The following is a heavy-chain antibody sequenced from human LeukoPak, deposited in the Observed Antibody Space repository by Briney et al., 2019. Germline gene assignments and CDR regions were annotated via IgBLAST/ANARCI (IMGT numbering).Heavy chain of an antibody. CDR3: ARPGLGGHYIDY. Sequence: PGGSLRLSCAASGFTLSDYHMNWVRQAPGKGLEWLSSITTISHYIYYAGAVRGRFTISRDNAKNSLFLQMNNLRAEDTAVYYCARPGLGGHYIDYWGKGTQVTVSS. V-gene: IGHV3-21*04. CDR2: ITTISHYI. CDR1: GFTLSDYH. J-gene: IGHJ4*02. D-gene: IGHD4-23*01.